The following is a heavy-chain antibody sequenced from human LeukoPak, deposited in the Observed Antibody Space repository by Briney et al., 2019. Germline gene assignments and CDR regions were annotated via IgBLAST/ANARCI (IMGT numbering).Heavy chain of an antibody. CDR1: GFTFSNAW. CDR2: IKSNTDGGTT. Sequence: GGSLRLSCAASGFTFSNAWMSWVRQAPGQGLEWVGRIKSNTDGGTTDYAAPVKGRFTISRADSKNTLYLQLSSLKTEDTAVYYCTTLSHWGQGTLVTVSS. J-gene: IGHJ4*02. D-gene: IGHD3-16*01. CDR3: TTLSH. V-gene: IGHV3-15*01.